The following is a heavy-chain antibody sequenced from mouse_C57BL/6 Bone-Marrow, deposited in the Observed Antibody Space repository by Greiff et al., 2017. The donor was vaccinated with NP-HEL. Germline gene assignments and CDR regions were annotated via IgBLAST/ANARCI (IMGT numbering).Heavy chain of an antibody. D-gene: IGHD2-4*01. J-gene: IGHJ4*01. CDR3: ARATYYDYDGAMDY. Sequence: EVQLQQSGPELVKPGASVKISCKASGYTFTDYYVNWVKQSHGKSLEWIGDIHPNNGGTSYNQKFKGKATLTVDKSSSTAYMELRSLTSEDSAVYYCARATYYDYDGAMDYWGQGTSVTVSS. CDR2: IHPNNGGT. CDR1: GYTFTDYY. V-gene: IGHV1-26*01.